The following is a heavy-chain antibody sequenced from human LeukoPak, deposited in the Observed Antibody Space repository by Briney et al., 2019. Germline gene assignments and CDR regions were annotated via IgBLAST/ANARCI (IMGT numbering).Heavy chain of an antibody. CDR2: ISSSGSTI. V-gene: IGHV3-11*04. CDR3: AKTLDGFWPQFDF. D-gene: IGHD5-24*01. CDR1: GFTFSDYY. J-gene: IGHJ4*02. Sequence: GGSLRLSCAASGFTFSDYYMSWIRQAPGKGLEWVSYISSSGSTIYYADSVKGRFTISRDNSRNTAYLQMSSLRSDDTAIYYCAKTLDGFWPQFDFWGQGTLLTVSS.